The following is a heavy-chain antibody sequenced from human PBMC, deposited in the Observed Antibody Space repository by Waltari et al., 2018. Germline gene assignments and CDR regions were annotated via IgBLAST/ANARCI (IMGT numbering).Heavy chain of an antibody. CDR2: INPNRGGT. V-gene: IGHV1-2*06. CDR3: ATADYGGNSIPNY. CDR1: GYTFTGYY. Sequence: QVQLVQSGAEVKKPGASVKVSCKASGYTFTGYYMHWVRQAPGQGLEWMGRINPNRGGTNYAQKFQGRVTMTRDTSISTAYMELSRLRSDDTAVYYCATADYGGNSIPNYWGQGTLVTVSS. D-gene: IGHD2-21*02. J-gene: IGHJ4*02.